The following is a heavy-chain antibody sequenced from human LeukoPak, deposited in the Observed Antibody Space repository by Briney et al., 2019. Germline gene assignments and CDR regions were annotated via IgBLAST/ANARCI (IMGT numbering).Heavy chain of an antibody. CDR1: GDSISSDGHS. V-gene: IGHV4-30-4*07. D-gene: IGHD2/OR15-2a*01. CDR3: ARNLLKNYFYYMDV. CDR2: IYHSGAA. J-gene: IGHJ6*03. Sequence: SETLSLTCGVSGDSISSDGHSWSLIRQPPGKGLEWVGYIYHSGAAYHNPSLKSRLALSVDTSNNQFSLRLRSVTAADTAVYYCARNLLKNYFYYMDVWGKGTTVNVFS.